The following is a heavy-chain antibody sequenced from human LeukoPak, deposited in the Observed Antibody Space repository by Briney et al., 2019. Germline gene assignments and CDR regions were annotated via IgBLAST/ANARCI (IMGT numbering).Heavy chain of an antibody. V-gene: IGHV3-30*18. J-gene: IGHJ4*02. CDR1: GFTFSSYG. CDR2: ISYDGSNK. Sequence: GRSLRLSCAASGFTFSSYGMHWVRQAPGKGLEWVAVISYDGSNKYYADSVKGRFTISRDNSKNTLYLQMNSLRAEDTAVYYCAKARVPYGSGSYPFDYWGQGTLVTVSS. D-gene: IGHD3-10*01. CDR3: AKARVPYGSGSYPFDY.